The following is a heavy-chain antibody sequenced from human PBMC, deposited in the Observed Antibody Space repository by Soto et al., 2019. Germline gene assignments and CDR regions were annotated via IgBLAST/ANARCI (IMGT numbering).Heavy chain of an antibody. J-gene: IGHJ5*02. CDR2: ISGSGTTI. Sequence: PGGSLRLSCAASGFTFSSYEMNWVRQAPGKGLEWIAYISGSGTTIYFADSVKGRFTVSRDNAKNSLSLQMNSLRVEDTAVYYCVRGGSNYASWGQGTLVTVSS. CDR1: GFTFSSYE. CDR3: VRGGSNYAS. V-gene: IGHV3-48*03. D-gene: IGHD4-4*01.